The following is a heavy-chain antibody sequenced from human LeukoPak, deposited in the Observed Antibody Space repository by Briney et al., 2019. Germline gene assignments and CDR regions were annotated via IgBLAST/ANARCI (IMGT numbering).Heavy chain of an antibody. CDR2: IYPGDSDT. D-gene: IGHD5-12*01. Sequence: GESLRISCKASGYRFDTYWIAWVRQMPGKGLEWMGIIYPGDSDTRYGPSFQGQVTISADKSISTAYLQWSSLKASDTAMYYCARLPGIVATIERYFDYWGQGTLVTVSS. V-gene: IGHV5-51*01. CDR1: GYRFDTYW. J-gene: IGHJ4*02. CDR3: ARLPGIVATIERYFDY.